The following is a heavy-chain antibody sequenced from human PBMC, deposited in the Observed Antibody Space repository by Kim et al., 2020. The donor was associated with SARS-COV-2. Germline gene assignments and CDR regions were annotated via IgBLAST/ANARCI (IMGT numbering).Heavy chain of an antibody. Sequence: YAQKVQGRLTIAADKSTDTVYMELRSLKSEDTAVYFCAREDYYTSGSPADYWGQGTPVTVSS. V-gene: IGHV1-69*04. J-gene: IGHJ4*02. CDR3: AREDYYTSGSPADY. D-gene: IGHD3-10*01.